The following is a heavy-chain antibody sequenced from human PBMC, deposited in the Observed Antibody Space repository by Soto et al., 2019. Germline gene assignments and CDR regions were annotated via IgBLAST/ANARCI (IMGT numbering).Heavy chain of an antibody. D-gene: IGHD3-10*01. CDR1: GFTFSSYG. J-gene: IGHJ6*02. V-gene: IGHV3-30*18. CDR3: AKDRRHLVWFGELLYPDYYYYYYGMDV. CDR2: ISYDGSNK. Sequence: LRLSCAASGFTFSSYGMHWVRQAPGKGLDWVAVISYDGSNKYYADSVKGRFTISRDNSKNTLYLQMNSLRAEDTAVYYCAKDRRHLVWFGELLYPDYYYYYYGMDVWRQGTTVNLS.